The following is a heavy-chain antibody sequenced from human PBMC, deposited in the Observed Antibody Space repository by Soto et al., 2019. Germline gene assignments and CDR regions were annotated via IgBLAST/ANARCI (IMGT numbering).Heavy chain of an antibody. CDR2: IYSGGST. CDR3: AREVVVAARRGAFDY. V-gene: IGHV3-66*01. CDR1: GFTVSSNY. Sequence: EVQLVESGGGLVQPGGSLRLSCAASGFTVSSNYMSWVRQAPGKGLEWVSVIYSGGSTYYADSVKGRFTISRDNSKNTLYLQMNSLRAEDTAVYYCAREVVVAARRGAFDYWVQGTLVTVSS. J-gene: IGHJ4*02. D-gene: IGHD2-15*01.